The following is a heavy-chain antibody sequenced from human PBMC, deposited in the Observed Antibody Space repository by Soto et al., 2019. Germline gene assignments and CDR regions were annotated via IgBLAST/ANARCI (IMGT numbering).Heavy chain of an antibody. CDR1: GGTFSSYT. V-gene: IGHV1-69*02. D-gene: IGHD1-26*01. CDR2: IIPILGIA. J-gene: IGHJ4*02. CDR3: ARANRGGSYVLDY. Sequence: QVQLVQSGAEVKKPGSSVKVSCKASGGTFSSYTISWVRQAPGQGLEWMGRIIPILGIANYAQKFLGRVTITADKSTSTAYMELSSLRSEDTAVYYCARANRGGSYVLDYWGQGTLVTVSS.